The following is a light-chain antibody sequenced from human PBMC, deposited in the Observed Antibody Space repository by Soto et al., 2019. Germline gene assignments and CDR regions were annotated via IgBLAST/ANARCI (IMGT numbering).Light chain of an antibody. V-gene: IGKV1-5*03. CDR2: KAS. J-gene: IGKJ2*01. CDR1: QSISSW. Sequence: DIQMTQYPSTLSASVGDRVTITCRASQSISSWLAWYKQKPGKAPKLLIYKASSLESGVPSRFSGSGSGTEFTLTISSLQPDDFATYYCQQYHSYPYTFGQGTTLEIK. CDR3: QQYHSYPYT.